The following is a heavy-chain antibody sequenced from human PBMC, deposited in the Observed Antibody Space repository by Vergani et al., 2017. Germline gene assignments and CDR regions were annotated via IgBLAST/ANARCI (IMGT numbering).Heavy chain of an antibody. CDR2: IGYDGRIK. CDR3: ARGEYHYACDA. V-gene: IGHV3-30*02. D-gene: IGHD2/OR15-2a*01. J-gene: IGHJ5*02. CDR1: VFSFNTYG. Sequence: QVQLVETGGGVVQPGGSLRLYCATSVFSFNTYGAHWVRQAPGKGLEWVAFIGYDGRIKYNVDSVKGRFTISRDNARNSLYLQMNSLRAEDTAVYYCARGEYHYACDAWGQGTLVTVSS.